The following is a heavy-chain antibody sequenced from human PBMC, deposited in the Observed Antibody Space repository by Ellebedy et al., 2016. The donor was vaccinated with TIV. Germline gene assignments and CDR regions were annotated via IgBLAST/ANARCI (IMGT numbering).Heavy chain of an antibody. CDR3: ARVLRATSGMDV. CDR1: GYTFTANY. Sequence: ASVKVSCKASGYTFTANYIHWVRQAPGQGLEWMGWINPDSGGTNFAQKFQGRVTMTRDTSVSTAYMELSRLESDDTAVYYCARVLRATSGMDVWGQGTTVIVS. J-gene: IGHJ6*02. D-gene: IGHD4/OR15-4a*01. V-gene: IGHV1-2*02. CDR2: INPDSGGT.